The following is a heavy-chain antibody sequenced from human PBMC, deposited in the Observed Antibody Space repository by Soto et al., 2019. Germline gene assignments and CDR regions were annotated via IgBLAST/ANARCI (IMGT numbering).Heavy chain of an antibody. CDR3: AINIAAAGRENYYYYGMDV. CDR1: GYSFTSYW. D-gene: IGHD6-13*01. CDR2: IDPSDSYT. Sequence: PGESLKISCKGSGYSFTSYWISWVRQMPGKGLEWMGRIDPSDSYTNYSPSFQGHVTISADKSISTAYLQWSSLKASDTAMYYCAINIAAAGRENYYYYGMDVWGQGTTVTVSS. J-gene: IGHJ6*02. V-gene: IGHV5-10-1*01.